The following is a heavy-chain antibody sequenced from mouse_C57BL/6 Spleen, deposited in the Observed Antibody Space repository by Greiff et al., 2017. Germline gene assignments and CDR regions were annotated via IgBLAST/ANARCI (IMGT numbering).Heavy chain of an antibody. V-gene: IGHV1-69*01. Sequence: QVQLQQPGAELVMPGASVKLSCKASGYTFTSYWMHWVKQRPGQGLEWIGEIDPSDSYTNYNQKFKGKSTLTVDKSSSTAYMQLSSLTSEDSAVYYCARGPGTWGAGYWGQGTTLTVSS. CDR1: GYTFTSYW. J-gene: IGHJ2*01. CDR2: IDPSDSYT. D-gene: IGHD4-1*01. CDR3: ARGPGTWGAGY.